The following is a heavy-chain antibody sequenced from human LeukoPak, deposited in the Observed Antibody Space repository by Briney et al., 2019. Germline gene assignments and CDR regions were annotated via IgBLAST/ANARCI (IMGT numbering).Heavy chain of an antibody. CDR1: GGTFSSYA. D-gene: IGHD3-22*01. CDR2: IIPIFGTA. V-gene: IGHV1-69*13. Sequence: SVKVSCKASGGTFSSYAISWVRQAPGQGLEWMGGIIPIFGTANYAQKFQGRVTITADESTSTAYMELSSPRSEDTAVYYCATQYYYDSSGYPLDYWGQGTLVTVSS. J-gene: IGHJ4*02. CDR3: ATQYYYDSSGYPLDY.